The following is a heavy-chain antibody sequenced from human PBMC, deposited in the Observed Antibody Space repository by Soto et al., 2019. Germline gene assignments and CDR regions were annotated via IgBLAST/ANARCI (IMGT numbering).Heavy chain of an antibody. Sequence: QVQLVESGGGVVQPGRSLRLSCAASGFTFSSYAMHWVRQAPGKGLEWVAVISYDGSNKYYADSMKGRFTISRDNSKNTLYLQMSSLRAEDTAVYYCARAYEGDYFDYWGQGTLVTVSS. CDR3: ARAYEGDYFDY. J-gene: IGHJ4*02. CDR1: GFTFSSYA. D-gene: IGHD3-16*01. V-gene: IGHV3-30-3*01. CDR2: ISYDGSNK.